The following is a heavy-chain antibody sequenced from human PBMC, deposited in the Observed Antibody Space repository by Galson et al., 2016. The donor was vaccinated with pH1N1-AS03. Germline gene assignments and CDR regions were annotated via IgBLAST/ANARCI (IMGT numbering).Heavy chain of an antibody. CDR3: ARSRYNFWSGSDS. CDR2: IYDSVST. CDR1: GASTNSGFDY. V-gene: IGHV4-39*07. Sequence: ETLSLTCTVSGASTNSGFDYWGWIRQPPGKGLEWIASIYDSVSTYYHPSLKSRVTISLAPSTNQFSLTLNSVTAADPAVYYCARSRYNFWSGSDSWGQGTLVTVSS. D-gene: IGHD3-3*01. J-gene: IGHJ5*01.